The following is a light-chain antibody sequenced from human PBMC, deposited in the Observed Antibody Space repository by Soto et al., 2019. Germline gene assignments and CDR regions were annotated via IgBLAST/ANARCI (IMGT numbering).Light chain of an antibody. V-gene: IGLV3-1*01. CDR2: QDS. Sequence: SYELTQTPSVSVSPGQTASITCSGAKLGDKYACWYQQKPGQSPVLVIYQDSKRPSGIPERFSGSNSGNTATLTISGTQAMDEAAYYCQAWDRSSYVFGSGTKVTVL. CDR3: QAWDRSSYV. CDR1: KLGDKY. J-gene: IGLJ1*01.